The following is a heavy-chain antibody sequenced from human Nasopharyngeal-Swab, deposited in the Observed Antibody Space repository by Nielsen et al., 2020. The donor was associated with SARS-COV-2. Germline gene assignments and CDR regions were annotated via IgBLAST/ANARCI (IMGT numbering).Heavy chain of an antibody. CDR3: ARRTRYSNYAYYYMDV. Sequence: SETLSLTCAVSGYSISSGYYWGWIRQPPGKGLEWIGSIYHSGSTYYNPSLKSQVTISVDTSKSQFSLKLSSVTAADTAVYYCARRTRYSNYAYYYMDVWGKGTTVTVSS. J-gene: IGHJ6*03. CDR2: IYHSGST. V-gene: IGHV4-38-2*01. CDR1: GYSISSGYY. D-gene: IGHD4-11*01.